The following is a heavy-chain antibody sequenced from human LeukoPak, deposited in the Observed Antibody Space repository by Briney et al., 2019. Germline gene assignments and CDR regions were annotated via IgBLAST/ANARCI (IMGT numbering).Heavy chain of an antibody. Sequence: ASVKVSCKASGYTFTGYYMHWVRQAPGQGLEWMGWINPNSGGTNYAQKFQGRVTMTRVTSISTAYMELSRLRSDDTAVYYCARSVGSGNYYSHWFDPWGQGTLVTVSS. CDR2: INPNSGGT. CDR3: ARSVGSGNYYSHWFDP. CDR1: GYTFTGYY. J-gene: IGHJ5*02. V-gene: IGHV1-2*02. D-gene: IGHD3-10*01.